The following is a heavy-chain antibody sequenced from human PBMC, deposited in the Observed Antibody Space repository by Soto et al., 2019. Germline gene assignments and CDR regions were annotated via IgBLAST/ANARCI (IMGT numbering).Heavy chain of an antibody. CDR1: GYTFTSYD. CDR3: ARLEYIGVGNWFDP. J-gene: IGHJ5*02. CDR2: MNPNSGNT. V-gene: IGHV1-8*01. Sequence: GASVKVSCKASGYTFTSYDINWVRQATGQGLEWMGWMNPNSGNTGYAQKFQGRVTMTRNTSISTAYMELSSLRSEDTAVYYCARLEYIGVGNWFDPWGQGTLVTVSS. D-gene: IGHD2-2*01.